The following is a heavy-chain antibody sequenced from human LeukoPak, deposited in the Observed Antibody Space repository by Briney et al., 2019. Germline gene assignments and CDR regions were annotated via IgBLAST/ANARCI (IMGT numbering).Heavy chain of an antibody. CDR3: AKDMAVAAHDAFDI. CDR2: IRYDGSNK. CDR1: GFTFSSYG. V-gene: IGHV3-30*02. J-gene: IGHJ3*02. D-gene: IGHD6-19*01. Sequence: PGGSLRLFCAASGFTFSSYGMHWVRQAPGKGLEWVAFIRYDGSNKYYADSVKGRFTISRDNSKNTLYLQMNSLRAEDTAVYYCAKDMAVAAHDAFDIWGQGTMVTVSS.